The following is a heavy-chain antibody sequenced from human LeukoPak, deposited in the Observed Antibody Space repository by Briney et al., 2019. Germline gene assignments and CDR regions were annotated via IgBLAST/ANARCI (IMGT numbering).Heavy chain of an antibody. CDR1: GFTFSNYA. CDR3: AKGPVSAIVGATSLDY. D-gene: IGHD1-26*01. CDR2: IVVSIGST. V-gene: IGHV3-23*01. J-gene: IGHJ4*02. Sequence: GRSLRLSCAASGFTFSNYAMNWVRQAPGKGLEWVSLIVVSIGSTYHADSVTGRLSLSRDNTKNRMCLQMNSLRVADPAVYYGAKGPVSAIVGATSLDYWGQGTLVTVSS.